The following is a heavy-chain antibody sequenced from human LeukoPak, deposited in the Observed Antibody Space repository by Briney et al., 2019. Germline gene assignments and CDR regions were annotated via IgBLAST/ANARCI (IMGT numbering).Heavy chain of an antibody. J-gene: IGHJ4*02. D-gene: IGHD2-15*01. V-gene: IGHV3-7*01. CDR1: GFSFTNYW. CDR3: VSQEVVPH. CDR2: VKEDGTTK. Sequence: GGSLRLSCAAPGFSFTNYWMSWVRQAPGKGLEWVANVKEDGTTKQYVDSVKGRFTISRDNAKNSLYLQMDSLRAEDTAVYYCVSQEVVPHWGQGTLVSVSS.